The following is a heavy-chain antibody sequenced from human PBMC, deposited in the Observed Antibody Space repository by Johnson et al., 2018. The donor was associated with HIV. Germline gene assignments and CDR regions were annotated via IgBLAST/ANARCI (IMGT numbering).Heavy chain of an antibody. CDR1: GFTVSGNY. Sequence: VQLVESGGGLVQPGGSLRLSCAASGFTVSGNYMTWVRQAPGKGLEWVSVIFSGGSTYYAGFVKGRFTISRDNSKNTLYLQMNSLRAEDTAVYYCARQTLRAFDIWGQGTMVTVSS. CDR3: ARQTLRAFDI. J-gene: IGHJ3*02. V-gene: IGHV3-66*04. CDR2: IFSGGST.